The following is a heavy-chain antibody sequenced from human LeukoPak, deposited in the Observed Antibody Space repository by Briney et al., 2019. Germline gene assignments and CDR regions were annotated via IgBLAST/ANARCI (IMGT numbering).Heavy chain of an antibody. D-gene: IGHD2-15*01. CDR3: AKGLGYCSGGSCYDY. J-gene: IGHJ4*02. V-gene: IGHV3-30*18. CDR1: GFTFSSYG. CDR2: ISYDGSNK. Sequence: GRSLRLSCAASGFTFSSYGMHWVRQAPGKGLEWVAVISYDGSNKYYADSVKGRFTISRDNSKNTLYLQMNSLRAEDTAVYYCAKGLGYCSGGSCYDYWGQGTLVTVSS.